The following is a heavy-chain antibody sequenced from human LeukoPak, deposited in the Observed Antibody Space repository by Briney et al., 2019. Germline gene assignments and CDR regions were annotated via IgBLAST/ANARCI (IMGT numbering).Heavy chain of an antibody. CDR2: IYYSGST. J-gene: IGHJ5*02. V-gene: IGHV4-59*08. CDR3: ARRYSSSWYVGFFDP. Sequence: SETLSLTCTVSDASIRNYYWSWIRQSPGKGLEWIGYIYYSGSTNYNPSLERRVAMSVDTSKNQFSLRLSSVTAADTAIYYCARRYSSSWYVGFFDPWGQGTLVTVSS. CDR1: DASIRNYY. D-gene: IGHD6-13*01.